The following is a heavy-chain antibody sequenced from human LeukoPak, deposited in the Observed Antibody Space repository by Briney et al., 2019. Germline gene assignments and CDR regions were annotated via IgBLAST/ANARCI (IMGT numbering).Heavy chain of an antibody. D-gene: IGHD3-9*01. CDR1: GFTFSSYS. Sequence: GGSLRLSCAASGFTFSSYSMNWVRQAPGQGLEWVSSISSSSSYIYYADSVKGRFTISRDNAKNSLYLQMNSLRAEDTAVYYCARVKRYFDWLMDYWGQGTLVTVSS. J-gene: IGHJ4*02. V-gene: IGHV3-21*01. CDR3: ARVKRYFDWLMDY. CDR2: ISSSSSYI.